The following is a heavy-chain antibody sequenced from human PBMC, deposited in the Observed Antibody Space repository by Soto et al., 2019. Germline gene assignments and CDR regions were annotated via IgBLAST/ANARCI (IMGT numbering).Heavy chain of an antibody. CDR1: GYTFTGYY. V-gene: IGHV1-2*04. CDR3: ARSGKYYYGSGSYYTRYYYYYGMDV. Sequence: ASVKVSCKACGYTFTGYYMHWVRQAPGQRLEWMGWINPNSGGTNYAQKFQGWVTMTRDTSISTAYMELSRLRPDDTAVYYCARSGKYYYGSGSYYTRYYYYYGMDVWGQGTTVTVSS. D-gene: IGHD3-10*01. CDR2: INPNSGGT. J-gene: IGHJ6*02.